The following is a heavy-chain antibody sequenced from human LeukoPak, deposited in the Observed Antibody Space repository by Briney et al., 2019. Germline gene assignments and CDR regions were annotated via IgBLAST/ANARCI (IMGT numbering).Heavy chain of an antibody. J-gene: IGHJ4*02. Sequence: QPGGSLRLSCAASGFTFSSYGMHWVRQAPGKGLEWVAVIWYDGSNKYYADSVKGRFTISRDNSKNTLYLQMNSLRAEDTAVYYCARGAGQQLGTFDYWGQGTLVTVSS. CDR2: IWYDGSNK. CDR1: GFTFSSYG. CDR3: ARGAGQQLGTFDY. D-gene: IGHD6-13*01. V-gene: IGHV3-33*01.